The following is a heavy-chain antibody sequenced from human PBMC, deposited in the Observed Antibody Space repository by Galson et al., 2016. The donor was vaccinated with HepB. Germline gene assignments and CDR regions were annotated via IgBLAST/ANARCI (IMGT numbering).Heavy chain of an antibody. CDR3: ASEAPILAPTLDY. Sequence: SLRLSCAASGFTFSRNGMHWVRQAPGKGLEWVAVIWYDGSNKYHADSVTGRSTISRDNSKNTLYLQMNSLRAEDMAVYYCASEAPILAPTLDYWGQGTLVTVSS. CDR1: GFTFSRNG. D-gene: IGHD2/OR15-2a*01. V-gene: IGHV3-33*01. CDR2: IWYDGSNK. J-gene: IGHJ4*02.